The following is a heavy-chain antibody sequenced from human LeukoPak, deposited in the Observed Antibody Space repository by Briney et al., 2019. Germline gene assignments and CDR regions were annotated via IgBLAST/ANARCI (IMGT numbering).Heavy chain of an antibody. Sequence: QPGRSLRLSCAASGFTFSSYGMHWVRQAPGKGLEWVAVIWYDGSNKYYADSVKGRFTISRDNSKNTLYLQMNSLRAEDTAVYYCARGPNSSGWYLWAIDYWGQGTLVTVSS. CDR1: GFTFSSYG. J-gene: IGHJ4*02. CDR2: IWYDGSNK. D-gene: IGHD6-19*01. CDR3: ARGPNSSGWYLWAIDY. V-gene: IGHV3-33*01.